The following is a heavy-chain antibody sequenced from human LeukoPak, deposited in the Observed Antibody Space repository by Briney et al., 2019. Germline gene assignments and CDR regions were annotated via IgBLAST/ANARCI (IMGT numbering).Heavy chain of an antibody. CDR3: AKDRGDYPPYFDH. Sequence: GGSLRLSCAASGFTFNAYAIHWVRQAPGKGLEWVAFIWKDGNDEKYADSVKGRFTISRDNSKNMVYLQMNNLQTEDTSIYYCAKDRGDYPPYFDHWGQGTLVTVSS. CDR2: IWKDGNDE. J-gene: IGHJ4*02. CDR1: GFTFNAYA. V-gene: IGHV3-30*02. D-gene: IGHD2-21*02.